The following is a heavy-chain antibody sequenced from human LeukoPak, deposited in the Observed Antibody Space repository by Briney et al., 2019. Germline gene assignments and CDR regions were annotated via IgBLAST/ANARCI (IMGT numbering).Heavy chain of an antibody. J-gene: IGHJ4*02. Sequence: GGSLRLSCAASGFTFSSYSMNWVRQAPCKGLEWVAVLSYDGRQNYYADSVKGRFTISRDNSKNTLYLQMNSLRDEDSAAYYCARVYLERLTAGYFDHWGQGTWVTVSP. CDR1: GFTFSSYS. D-gene: IGHD2-8*01. V-gene: IGHV3-30*03. CDR2: LSYDGRQN. CDR3: ARVYLERLTAGYFDH.